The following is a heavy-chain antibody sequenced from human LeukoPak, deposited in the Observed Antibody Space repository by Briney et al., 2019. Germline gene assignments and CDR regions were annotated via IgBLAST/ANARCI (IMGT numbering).Heavy chain of an antibody. Sequence: PSETLSLTCTVSGGSISRYYWTWIRQPPGKGLEWIGNIYYSGSTIYNPSLKSRVTISVDTSKNQFSLKLSSVTAADTAVYYCAGQWASYFDYWGQGTLVTVSS. J-gene: IGHJ4*02. CDR1: GGSISRYY. D-gene: IGHD1-26*01. CDR3: AGQWASYFDY. CDR2: IYYSGST. V-gene: IGHV4-59*01.